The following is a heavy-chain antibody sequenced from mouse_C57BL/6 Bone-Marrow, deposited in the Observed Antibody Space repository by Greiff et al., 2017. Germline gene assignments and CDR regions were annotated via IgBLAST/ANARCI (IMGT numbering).Heavy chain of an antibody. V-gene: IGHV1-54*01. CDR3: ARARYSNYPYYFDY. Sequence: QVQLQQSGAELVRPGTSVKVSCKASGYAFTNYLIEWVKQRPGQGLEWIGVINPGSGGTNYNEKFKGKATLTADKSSNTAYMQLSSLTSEDSAVYFCARARYSNYPYYFDYWGQGTTLTVSS. D-gene: IGHD2-5*01. CDR1: GYAFTNYL. J-gene: IGHJ2*01. CDR2: INPGSGGT.